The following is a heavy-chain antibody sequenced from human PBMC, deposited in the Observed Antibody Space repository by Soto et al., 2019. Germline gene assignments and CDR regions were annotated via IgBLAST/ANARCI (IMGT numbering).Heavy chain of an antibody. V-gene: IGHV1-69*02. CDR3: ARVTYYYGSGSYTAVYYYYMDV. D-gene: IGHD3-10*01. CDR2: IIPILGIA. CDR1: GGTFSSYT. Sequence: SVKVSCKASGGTFSSYTISWVRQAPGQGLEWMGRIIPILGIANYAQKFQGRVTITTNTSISTAYMELSSLRSEDTAVYYCARVTYYYGSGSYTAVYYYYMDVWGKGTTVTVSS. J-gene: IGHJ6*03.